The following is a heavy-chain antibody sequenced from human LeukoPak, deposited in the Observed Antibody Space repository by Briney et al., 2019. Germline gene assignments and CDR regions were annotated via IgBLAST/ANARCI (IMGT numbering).Heavy chain of an antibody. CDR1: GGSISSYY. J-gene: IGHJ6*04. D-gene: IGHD2-2*01. CDR2: IYYSGST. CDR3: ARDCSSTSCYGVVGMDV. V-gene: IGHV4-59*01. Sequence: SETLSLNCTVSGGSISSYYWSWIRQPPGKGLEWIGYIYYSGSTNYNPSLKSRVTISVDTSKNQFSLKLSSVTAADTAVYYCARDCSSTSCYGVVGMDVWGKGTTVTVSS.